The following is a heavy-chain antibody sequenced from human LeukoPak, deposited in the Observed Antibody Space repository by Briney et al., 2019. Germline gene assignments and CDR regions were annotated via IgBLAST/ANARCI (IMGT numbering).Heavy chain of an antibody. D-gene: IGHD2-8*02. Sequence: GGSLRFSGAASGFTFSSYSMNWVRQAPGKGLEWVSSISSSSSYIYYADSVKGRFTISRDNAKNSLYLQMNSLRAEDTAVYYCARRNTGGVYPYYYYYMDVWGKGTTVTVSS. V-gene: IGHV3-21*01. J-gene: IGHJ6*03. CDR3: ARRNTGGVYPYYYYYMDV. CDR1: GFTFSSYS. CDR2: ISSSSSYI.